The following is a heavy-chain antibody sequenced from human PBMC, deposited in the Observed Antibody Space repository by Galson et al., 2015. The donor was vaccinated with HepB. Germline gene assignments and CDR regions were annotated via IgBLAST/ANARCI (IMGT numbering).Heavy chain of an antibody. CDR3: AKDPGCSGGSCYDY. CDR2: ISGSGGST. CDR1: GFTFSSYA. V-gene: IGHV3-23*01. Sequence: SLRLSCAASGFTFSSYAMSWVRQAPGKRLEWVSAISGSGGSTYYADSVKGRFTISRDNSKNTLYLQMNSLRAEDTAVYYCAKDPGCSGGSCYDYWGQGTLVTVSS. J-gene: IGHJ4*02. D-gene: IGHD2-15*01.